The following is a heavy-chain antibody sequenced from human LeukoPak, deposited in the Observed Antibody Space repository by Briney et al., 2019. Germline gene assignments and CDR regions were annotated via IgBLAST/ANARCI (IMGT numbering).Heavy chain of an antibody. D-gene: IGHD3-9*01. J-gene: IGHJ4*02. Sequence: ASVKVSCKASGYTFTSYGISWVRQAPGQGLEWMGWISAYNGNTNYAQKLQGRVTMTTDTSTSTAYMGLRSLRSDDTAVYYCARDGDILTGYSAIDYWGQGTLVTVSS. V-gene: IGHV1-18*01. CDR2: ISAYNGNT. CDR1: GYTFTSYG. CDR3: ARDGDILTGYSAIDY.